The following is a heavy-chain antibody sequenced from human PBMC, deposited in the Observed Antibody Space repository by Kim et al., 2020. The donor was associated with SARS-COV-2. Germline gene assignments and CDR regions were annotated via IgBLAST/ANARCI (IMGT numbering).Heavy chain of an antibody. CDR3: ARHSLATGYYNARVDY. V-gene: IGHV5-10-1*01. CDR2: IDPSDSYT. J-gene: IGHJ4*02. CDR1: GYSFTSYW. Sequence: GESLQISCKGSGYSFTSYWISWVRQMPGKGLEWMGRIDPSDSYTNYSPSFQGHVTISADKSISTAYLQWSSLKASDTAMYYCARHSLATGYYNARVDYWGQGTLVTVSS. D-gene: IGHD3-9*01.